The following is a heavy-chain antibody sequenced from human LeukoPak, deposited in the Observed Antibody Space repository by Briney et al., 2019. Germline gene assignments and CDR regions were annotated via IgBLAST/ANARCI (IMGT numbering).Heavy chain of an antibody. CDR2: IYYGGST. Sequence: PSQTLSLTCTVSGGSISSGGYYWSWIRQHPGKGLEWIGYIYYGGSTYFNPSLKSRVTISVDTFKNQFSLHLSSVTVADSAVYYCARGGTTGTAPWDYWGQGTLVTVSS. CDR1: GGSISSGGYY. V-gene: IGHV4-31*03. CDR3: ARGGTTGTAPWDY. D-gene: IGHD1-1*01. J-gene: IGHJ4*02.